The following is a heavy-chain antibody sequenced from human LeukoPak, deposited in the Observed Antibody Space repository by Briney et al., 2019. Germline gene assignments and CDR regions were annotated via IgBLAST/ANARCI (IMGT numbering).Heavy chain of an antibody. V-gene: IGHV3-74*01. CDR3: ARMGHDILVPSGMDV. J-gene: IGHJ6*02. CDR2: INNDGSYT. D-gene: IGHD1-1*01. Sequence: PGVSLGLSCAASGFTFSGYWMHWVRQAPGKGLVWVSRINNDGSYTSYADSVKGRFTISRDNAKNTLYVQMNSLRAEDTAVYYCARMGHDILVPSGMDVWGQGTTVTFSS. CDR1: GFTFSGYW.